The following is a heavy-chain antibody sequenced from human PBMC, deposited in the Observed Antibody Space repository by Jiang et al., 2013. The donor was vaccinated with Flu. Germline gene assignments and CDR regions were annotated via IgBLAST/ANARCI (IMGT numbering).Heavy chain of an antibody. Sequence: SGPGLVKPSGTLSLTCAVSGGSISSSNWWSWVRQPPGKGLEWIGEIYHSGSTNYNPSLKSRVTISVDKSKNQFSLKLSSVTAADTAVYYCARELSAVTYYYDSSGYYRDAFDIWGQGTMVTVSS. J-gene: IGHJ3*02. D-gene: IGHD3-22*01. CDR3: ARELSAVTYYYDSSGYYRDAFDI. V-gene: IGHV4-4*02. CDR1: GGSISSSNW. CDR2: IYHSGST.